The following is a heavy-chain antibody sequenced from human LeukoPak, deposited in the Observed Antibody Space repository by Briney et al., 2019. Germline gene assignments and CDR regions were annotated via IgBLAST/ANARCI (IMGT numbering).Heavy chain of an antibody. CDR2: IYSGGST. Sequence: GGSLRLSCAASGFTVSSNYMSWVCQAPGKGLEWVSVIYSGGSTYYADSVKGRFTISRDNSKNTLYLQMNSLRAEDTAVYYCASNYYDSSGYYLDAFDIWGQGTMVTVSS. D-gene: IGHD3-22*01. CDR3: ASNYYDSSGYYLDAFDI. J-gene: IGHJ3*02. CDR1: GFTVSSNY. V-gene: IGHV3-66*01.